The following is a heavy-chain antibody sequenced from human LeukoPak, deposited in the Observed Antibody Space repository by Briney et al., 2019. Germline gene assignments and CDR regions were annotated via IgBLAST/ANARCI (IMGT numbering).Heavy chain of an antibody. D-gene: IGHD3-9*01. Sequence: SETLSLTCAVYRGSFSGYYWTWIRQPPGKGLEWIGEINNSGGTNYNPSLKSRVTISLDTSKNQFSLKLSSVTAADTAVYYCARGGYDILTGHRYYYFDNWGQGTLVTASS. V-gene: IGHV4-34*01. CDR3: ARGGYDILTGHRYYYFDN. J-gene: IGHJ4*02. CDR1: RGSFSGYY. CDR2: INNSGGT.